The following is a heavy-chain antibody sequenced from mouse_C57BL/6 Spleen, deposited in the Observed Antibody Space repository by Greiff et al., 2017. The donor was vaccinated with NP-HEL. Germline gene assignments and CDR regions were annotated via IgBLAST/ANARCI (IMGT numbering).Heavy chain of an antibody. D-gene: IGHD1-1*01. CDR1: GFTFSDYG. V-gene: IGHV5-17*01. Sequence: EVQLVESGGGLVKPGGSLKLSCAASGFTFSDYGMHWVRQAPEKGLEWVAYIRSGSSTIYYADTVKGRFTISRDNAKNTLFLQMTSLRSEDTAMYYCARPGSSWYFDVWGTGTTVTVSS. J-gene: IGHJ1*03. CDR3: ARPGSSWYFDV. CDR2: IRSGSSTI.